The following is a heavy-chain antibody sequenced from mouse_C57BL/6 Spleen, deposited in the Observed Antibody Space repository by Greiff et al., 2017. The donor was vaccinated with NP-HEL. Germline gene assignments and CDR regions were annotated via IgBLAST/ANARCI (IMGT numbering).Heavy chain of an antibody. CDR3: ARWGGSSPYYFDY. J-gene: IGHJ2*01. V-gene: IGHV1-53*01. CDR1: GYTFTSYW. Sequence: QVQLKQPGTELVKPGASVKLSCKASGYTFTSYWMHWVKQRPGQGLEWIGNINPSNGGTNYNEKFKSKATLTVDKSSSTAYMQLSSLTSEDSAVYYCARWGGSSPYYFDYWGQGTTLTVSS. CDR2: INPSNGGT. D-gene: IGHD1-1*01.